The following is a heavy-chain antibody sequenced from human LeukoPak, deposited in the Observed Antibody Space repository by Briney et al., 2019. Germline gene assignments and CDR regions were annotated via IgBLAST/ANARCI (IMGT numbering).Heavy chain of an antibody. CDR1: GGSISSYY. V-gene: IGHV4-59*01. CDR3: ARWRDYYDSSGCFDY. Sequence: SETLSLTCTVSGGSISSYYWSWIRQPPGKGLEWIGYIYYSGSTNHNPSLKSRVTISVDTSKNQFSLKLSSVTAADTAVYYCARWRDYYDSSGCFDYWGQGTLVTVSS. CDR2: IYYSGST. J-gene: IGHJ4*02. D-gene: IGHD3-22*01.